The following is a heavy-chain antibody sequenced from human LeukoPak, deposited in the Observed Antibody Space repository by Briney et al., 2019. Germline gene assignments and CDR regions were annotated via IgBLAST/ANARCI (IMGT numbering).Heavy chain of an antibody. CDR1: GGSFSGYY. V-gene: IGHV4-34*01. CDR2: INHSGST. J-gene: IGHJ4*02. CDR3: ARGRGGGDSSGYYHEEDY. Sequence: SETLSLTCAVYGGSFSGYYWSWIRQPPGKGLGWIGEINHSGSTNYNPSLKSRVTISVDTSKNQFSLKLSSVTAADTAVYYCARGRGGGDSSGYYHEEDYWGQGTLVTVSS. D-gene: IGHD3-22*01.